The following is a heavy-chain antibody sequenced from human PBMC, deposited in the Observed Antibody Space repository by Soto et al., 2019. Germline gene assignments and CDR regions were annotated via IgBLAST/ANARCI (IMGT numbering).Heavy chain of an antibody. V-gene: IGHV3-30-3*01. Sequence: GGSLRLSCAASGFTFSSYAMHWVRQAPGKGLEWVAVISYDGSNKYYADSVKGRFTISRDNSKNTLYLQMNSLRAEDTAVYYCARVFSGYAFDIWGKGTMVTVSS. J-gene: IGHJ3*02. D-gene: IGHD6-19*01. CDR1: GFTFSSYA. CDR2: ISYDGSNK. CDR3: ARVFSGYAFDI.